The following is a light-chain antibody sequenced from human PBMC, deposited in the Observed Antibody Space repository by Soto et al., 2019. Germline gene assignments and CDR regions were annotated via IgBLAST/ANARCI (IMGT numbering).Light chain of an antibody. Sequence: QAVVTQPPSVSAAPGQKVTISCSGSSSNIGNNYVSWYQQLPGTAPKLLIYENNKRPSGIPDRFSGSKSGTSATLGITGLQTGDEADYYCGTWDSSLSLVVFGGGTKLTVL. CDR2: ENN. J-gene: IGLJ2*01. CDR1: SSNIGNNY. V-gene: IGLV1-51*02. CDR3: GTWDSSLSLVV.